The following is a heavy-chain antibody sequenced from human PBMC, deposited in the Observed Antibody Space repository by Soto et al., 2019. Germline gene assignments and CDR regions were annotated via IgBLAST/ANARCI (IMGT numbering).Heavy chain of an antibody. D-gene: IGHD1-1*01. Sequence: ASVKISCKASGYTFTSYGINWVRLAPGQRLAWMGWISAYNGNTSYAQKFQGRVTMTSDTSITTAHMELSSLRSEDTAVYYCARRAETNGWNGFGADKYYFDFWGQGTLVTVS. V-gene: IGHV1-18*01. CDR2: ISAYNGNT. J-gene: IGHJ4*02. CDR1: GYTFTSYG. CDR3: ARRAETNGWNGFGADKYYFDF.